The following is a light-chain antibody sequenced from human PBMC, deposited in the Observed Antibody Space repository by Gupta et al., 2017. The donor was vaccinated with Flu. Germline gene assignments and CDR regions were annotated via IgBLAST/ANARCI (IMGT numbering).Light chain of an antibody. CDR1: QSISSY. CDR2: AAS. CDR3: QQSDSTRWT. Sequence: DIQMTQSPSSLSASVGDRVTITCRASQSISSYLNWYQQKPGKAPKLLIYAASSLQSGVPSRFSGSGSVTDFTLTISSLQPEDFATYYCQQSDSTRWTFGQGTKVEIK. J-gene: IGKJ1*01. V-gene: IGKV1-39*01.